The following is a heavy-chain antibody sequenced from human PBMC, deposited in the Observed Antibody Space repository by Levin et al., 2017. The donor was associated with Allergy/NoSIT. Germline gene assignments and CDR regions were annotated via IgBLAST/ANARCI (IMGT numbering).Heavy chain of an antibody. D-gene: IGHD5-12*01. J-gene: IGHJ6*03. Sequence: SQTLSLTCSVSGDSISRGFYYWSWIRQPAGEGLEWIGRIYVTGSTTYSPSLKSRVTISLDRSKDQVSLKINSVTAADTAVYYCARDLEGFSGYKPYCDKEVWGKGTTVTVSS. CDR1: GDSISRGFYY. CDR3: ARDLEGFSGYKPYCDKEV. CDR2: IYVTGST. V-gene: IGHV4-61*02.